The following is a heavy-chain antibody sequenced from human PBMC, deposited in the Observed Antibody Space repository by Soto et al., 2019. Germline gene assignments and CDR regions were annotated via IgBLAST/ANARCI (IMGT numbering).Heavy chain of an antibody. V-gene: IGHV4-59*08. J-gene: IGHJ4*02. Sequence: SETLSLTCTVSGVSISSYYWSWIRQPPGKGLEWIGYIYYSGSTNYNPSLKSRVTISVDTSKNQFSLKLSSVTAADTAVYYCARLHYGDSFDYWGQGTLVTVSS. CDR2: IYYSGST. D-gene: IGHD4-17*01. CDR1: GVSISSYY. CDR3: ARLHYGDSFDY.